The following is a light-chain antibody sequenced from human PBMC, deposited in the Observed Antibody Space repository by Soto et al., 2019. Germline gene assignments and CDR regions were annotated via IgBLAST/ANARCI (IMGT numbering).Light chain of an antibody. V-gene: IGKV3-20*01. Sequence: EAVLSLSPGTLSLSPGEKATLSCRASQSVSSSHLAWYQHKPGQAPRLLIYAASSRATGSPDRFSGGGSGTDFTLPLSRLEPEDFAVYYCQQYGYSPITFGQGTRLEIK. CDR2: AAS. CDR1: QSVSSSH. CDR3: QQYGYSPIT. J-gene: IGKJ5*01.